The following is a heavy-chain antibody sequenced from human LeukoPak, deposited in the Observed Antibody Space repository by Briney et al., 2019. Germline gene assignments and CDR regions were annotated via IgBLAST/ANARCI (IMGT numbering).Heavy chain of an antibody. J-gene: IGHJ4*02. CDR2: MNPNSDNT. D-gene: IGHD1-26*01. CDR1: GYTFTSYD. CDR3: ARIRGATFYFDY. Sequence: SVKVSCKASGYTFTSYDINWVRQATGQGLEWMGWMNPNSDNTGYAQKFQGRVTMTRNTSISTAYMELSSLRSEDTAVYYCARIRGATFYFDYWGQGTLVTVSS. V-gene: IGHV1-8*01.